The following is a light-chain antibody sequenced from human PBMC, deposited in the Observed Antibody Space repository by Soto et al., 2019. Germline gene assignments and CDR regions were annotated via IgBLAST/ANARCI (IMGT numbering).Light chain of an antibody. V-gene: IGLV1-47*01. CDR3: AAWDDRFRDRGVV. J-gene: IGLJ2*01. CDR1: SSNIGSNY. CDR2: RNN. Sequence: QSVLTQPPSASGTPGQRVTMSCSGSSSNIGSNYVYWYQQLPGTAPKLLIYRNNQRPSGVPDRFSGSKSGTSASLAISGLRSEDEADYYCAAWDDRFRDRGVVFGGGTKVTVL.